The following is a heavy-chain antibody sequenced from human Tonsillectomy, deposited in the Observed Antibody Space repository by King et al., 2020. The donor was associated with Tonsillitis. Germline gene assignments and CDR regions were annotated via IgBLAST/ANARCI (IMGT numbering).Heavy chain of an antibody. Sequence: QLQESGPGLVKPSETLSLICTVSGGSISSSSYYWGWIRQPPGKRLEWIGSIYYSGNTYYNPSLKSRVTISVDTSRNQFSLKLSSVTAADTAVYYCARHVHFHHVPDEFDYWGQGTLVTVSS. V-gene: IGHV4-39*01. CDR3: ARHVHFHHVPDEFDY. CDR1: GGSISSSSYY. CDR2: IYYSGNT. D-gene: IGHD3-3*02. J-gene: IGHJ4*02.